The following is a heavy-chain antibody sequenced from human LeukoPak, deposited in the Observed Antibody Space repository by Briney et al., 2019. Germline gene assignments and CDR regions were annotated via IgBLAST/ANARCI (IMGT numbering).Heavy chain of an antibody. CDR3: ATLSRGSSSLFDC. CDR2: IYSTGST. V-gene: IGHV4-4*07. Sequence: SETLSLTCNVSGGSISDYYWHWIRQPAGKGLEWIGRIYSTGSTNYNPSLKGRVTMSVNTSKNQFSLKLTSVTAADTAVYYCATLSRGSSSLFDCWGQGTLVTVSS. D-gene: IGHD6-6*01. CDR1: GGSISDYY. J-gene: IGHJ4*02.